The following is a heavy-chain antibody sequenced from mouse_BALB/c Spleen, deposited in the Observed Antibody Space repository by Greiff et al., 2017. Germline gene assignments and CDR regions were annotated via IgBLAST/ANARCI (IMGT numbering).Heavy chain of an antibody. CDR2: INPYNDGT. D-gene: IGHD1-1*01. J-gene: IGHJ4*01. V-gene: IGHV1-14*01. CDR3: ARVYYYGSSGYYAMDY. Sequence: EVKLMESGPELVKPGASVKMSCKASGYTFTSYVMHWVKQKPGQGLEWIGYINPYNDGTKYNEKFKGKATLTSDKSSSTAYMELSSLTSEDSAVYYCARVYYYGSSGYYAMDYWGQGTSVTVSS. CDR1: GYTFTSYV.